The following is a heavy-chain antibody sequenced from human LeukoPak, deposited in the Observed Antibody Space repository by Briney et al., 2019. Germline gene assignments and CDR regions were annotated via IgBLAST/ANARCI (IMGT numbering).Heavy chain of an antibody. CDR1: GGSISSSSYY. Sequence: SETLSLTCTVSGGSISSSSYYWGWIRQPPGKGLEWIGSIYYSGSTYYNPSLKSRVTISVDTSKNQFSLKLSSVTAADTAVYYCARGYGDYATDYWGQGTLVTVSS. CDR2: IYYSGST. V-gene: IGHV4-39*07. J-gene: IGHJ4*02. D-gene: IGHD4-17*01. CDR3: ARGYGDYATDY.